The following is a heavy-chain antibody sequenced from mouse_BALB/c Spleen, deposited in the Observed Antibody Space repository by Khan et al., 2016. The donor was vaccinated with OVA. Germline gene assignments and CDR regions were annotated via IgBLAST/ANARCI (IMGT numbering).Heavy chain of an antibody. CDR2: INPGSGGT. Sequence: VELVESGAELVRPGTSVKVSCKASGYAFTNYLIEWVKQRPGQGLEWIGVINPGSGGTNYNEKFKGKATLTADKSSSTAYMQLSSLTSDDSAVYFCARRGLLRRYFDVWGAGTTVTVSS. CDR1: GYAFTNYL. D-gene: IGHD1-2*01. V-gene: IGHV1-54*01. CDR3: ARRGLLRRYFDV. J-gene: IGHJ1*01.